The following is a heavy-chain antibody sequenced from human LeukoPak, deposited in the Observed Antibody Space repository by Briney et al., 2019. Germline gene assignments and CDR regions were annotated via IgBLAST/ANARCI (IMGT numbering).Heavy chain of an antibody. Sequence: PSETLSLTCAVYGGSFIGYYWSWIRQPPGKGLECIGEINHSGSTNYNPSLKSRVTISVDTSKNQFSLKLSSVTAADTAVYYCARAPLLSSGGGKGYCWFDPWGQGTLVSVSS. CDR2: INHSGST. CDR1: GGSFIGYY. CDR3: ARAPLLSSGGGKGYCWFDP. V-gene: IGHV4-34*01. J-gene: IGHJ5*02. D-gene: IGHD2-15*01.